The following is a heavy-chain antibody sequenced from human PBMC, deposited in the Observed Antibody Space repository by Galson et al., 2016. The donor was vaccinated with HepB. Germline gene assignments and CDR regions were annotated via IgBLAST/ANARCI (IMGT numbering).Heavy chain of an antibody. V-gene: IGHV1-46*01. Sequence: SVKVSCKASGYTFTNYYMHWVRQAPGQGLEWMGIINPSGGGTSYAQKFQGRVTMTRDTSTSTVYMELSSLRSEDTAVYYCARDHYSSTWYPSPFDPWGQGTLVTVSS. D-gene: IGHD6-13*01. CDR1: GYTFTNYY. CDR2: INPSGGGT. CDR3: ARDHYSSTWYPSPFDP. J-gene: IGHJ5*02.